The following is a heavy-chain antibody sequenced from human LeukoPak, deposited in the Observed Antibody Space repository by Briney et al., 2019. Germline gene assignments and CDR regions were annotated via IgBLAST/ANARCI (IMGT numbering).Heavy chain of an antibody. D-gene: IGHD6-6*01. CDR3: ARHSSSWVTWFDP. CDR1: GGSISSYY. CDR2: IYASGNT. V-gene: IGHV4-4*09. J-gene: IGHJ5*02. Sequence: SETLSLTCTVAGGSISSYYWSWIRQPPGKGLEWIGYIYASGNTNYNPSLKSRVTISVATSKNQFSLRLSSVTAADTAVYYCARHSSSWVTWFDPWGQGTLVTVSS.